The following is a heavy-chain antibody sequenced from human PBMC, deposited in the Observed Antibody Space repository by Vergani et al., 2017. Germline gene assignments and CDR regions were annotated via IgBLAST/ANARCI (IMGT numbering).Heavy chain of an antibody. CDR3: ARLYCSSTSCYRGGYYYYYMDV. Sequence: EVQLVQSGAEVKKPGESLKISCKGSGYSFTSYWIGWVRQMPGKGLEWMGSIYPGDSDTRYSPSFPGQVTISADKSIGTAYLQWSSLKASDTAMYYCARLYCSSTSCYRGGYYYYYMDVWGKGTTVTVSS. J-gene: IGHJ6*03. V-gene: IGHV5-51*03. CDR2: IYPGDSDT. CDR1: GYSFTSYW. D-gene: IGHD2-2*02.